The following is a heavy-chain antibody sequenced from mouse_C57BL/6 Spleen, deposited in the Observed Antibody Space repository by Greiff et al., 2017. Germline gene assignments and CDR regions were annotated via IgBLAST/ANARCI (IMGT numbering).Heavy chain of an antibody. CDR2: IRNKANGYTT. V-gene: IGHV7-3*01. CDR3: ARWITTSGYVDV. Sequence: EVMLVESGGGLVQPGGSLSLSCAASGFTFTDYYMSWVRQPPGKALEWLGFIRNKANGYTTEYSASVKRRFTISRDNSQSILYLQMNALRAEYSATYYGARWITTSGYVDVWGTGTTVTVSS. J-gene: IGHJ1*03. D-gene: IGHD1-1*01. CDR1: GFTFTDYY.